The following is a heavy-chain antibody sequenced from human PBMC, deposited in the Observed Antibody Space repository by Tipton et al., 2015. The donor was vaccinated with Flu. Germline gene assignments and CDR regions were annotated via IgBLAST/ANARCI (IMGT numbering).Heavy chain of an antibody. V-gene: IGHV4-4*07. J-gene: IGHJ6*02. CDR3: ARLKLFALVNHSYYYGLDV. D-gene: IGHD3/OR15-3a*01. CDR1: GGSISTSY. Sequence: TLSLTCTVSGGSISTSYWSWIRQPAGKGLEWIGRISTSGSTNYNASLESRVTLSRDTSKNHISLRLTSATAADTALYYCARLKLFALVNHSYYYGLDVWGQGTTVTVS. CDR2: ISTSGST.